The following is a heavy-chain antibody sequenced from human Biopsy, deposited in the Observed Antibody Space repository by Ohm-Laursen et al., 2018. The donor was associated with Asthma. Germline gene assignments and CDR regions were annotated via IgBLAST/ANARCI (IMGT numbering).Heavy chain of an antibody. V-gene: IGHV3-23*01. CDR1: GFTFSSYA. Sequence: SLRLSCAASGFTFSSYAMSWVRQAPGKGLEWVSAISGSGGSTCYADSVKGRFTISRDNAKNSLYLQMNSLRDEDTAVYYCARFKRGYSYGYAGVFDYWGQGTLVTVSS. CDR3: ARFKRGYSYGYAGVFDY. J-gene: IGHJ4*02. CDR2: ISGSGGST. D-gene: IGHD5-18*01.